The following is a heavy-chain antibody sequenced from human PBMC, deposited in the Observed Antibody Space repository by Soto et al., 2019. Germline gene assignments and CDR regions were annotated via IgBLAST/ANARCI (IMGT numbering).Heavy chain of an antibody. V-gene: IGHV3-49*04. CDR1: GFTFGDYA. D-gene: IGHD3-10*01. CDR2: IRSKGSGGTS. Sequence: HPGGSLRLSCTAPGFTFGDYAMSWVRQAPGKGLEWVGFIRSKGSGGTSEYAASVKGRFTFSRDDSKSIAYLQMNSLKIEDTAVYYCTRDQPITPWGQGTMVTVSS. CDR3: TRDQPITP. J-gene: IGHJ3*01.